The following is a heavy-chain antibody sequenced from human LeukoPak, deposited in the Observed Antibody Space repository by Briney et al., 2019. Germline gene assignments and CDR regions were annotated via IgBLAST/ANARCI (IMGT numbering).Heavy chain of an antibody. J-gene: IGHJ4*02. V-gene: IGHV3-33*06. CDR3: AKGMGAYYDISGPFDY. D-gene: IGHD3-22*01. CDR2: IWYDGSNK. Sequence: GRSLRLACAASGFIFSTYGMHWVRQAPGKGLEWVTVIWYDGSNKYYADSVKGRFTISRDNSKNTLYLQMNSPRAEDTAVYYCAKGMGAYYDISGPFDYWGQGTLVTVSS. CDR1: GFIFSTYG.